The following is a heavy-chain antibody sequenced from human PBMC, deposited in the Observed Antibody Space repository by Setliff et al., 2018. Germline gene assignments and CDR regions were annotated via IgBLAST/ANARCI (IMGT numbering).Heavy chain of an antibody. J-gene: IGHJ4*02. V-gene: IGHV1-2*02. CDR1: GYAFFGYF. CDR2: INPDNGGT. Sequence: GASVKVSCKASGYAFFGYFMNWVRQAPGQGPEWMGWINPDNGGTHYAEKFRGRVTMTRDTSISTAYMDLNSLQIEDTAVYYCTTAGSSDWVPIAYWGQGTLVTVSS. CDR3: TTAGSSDWVPIAY. D-gene: IGHD3-10*01.